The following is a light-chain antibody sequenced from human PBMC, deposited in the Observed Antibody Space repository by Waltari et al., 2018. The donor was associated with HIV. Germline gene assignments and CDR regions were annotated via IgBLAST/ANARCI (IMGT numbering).Light chain of an antibody. Sequence: QSVLTQPPSASGTPGPRVTISCSGRSHNFGSNTVNWYQQLPGTAPKLLIYSNIQRPSGVPDRFSGSKSGTSASLAISGLQSDDEADYYCAAWDDSLNGLWVFGGGTKLTVL. CDR2: SNI. J-gene: IGLJ3*02. CDR1: SHNFGSNT. CDR3: AAWDDSLNGLWV. V-gene: IGLV1-44*01.